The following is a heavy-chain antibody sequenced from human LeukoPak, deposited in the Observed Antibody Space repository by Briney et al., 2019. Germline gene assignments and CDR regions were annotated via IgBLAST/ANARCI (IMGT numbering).Heavy chain of an antibody. Sequence: GESLKISCKGSGYSFTSYWIGWERQMPGKGLEWMGIIYPGDSDTRYSPSFQGQVTISADKSISTAYLQWSSLKASDPAMYYCARQISQDYVWGSYRPIDAFDIWGQGTMVTVSS. CDR2: IYPGDSDT. J-gene: IGHJ3*02. V-gene: IGHV5-51*01. CDR1: GYSFTSYW. D-gene: IGHD3-16*02. CDR3: ARQISQDYVWGSYRPIDAFDI.